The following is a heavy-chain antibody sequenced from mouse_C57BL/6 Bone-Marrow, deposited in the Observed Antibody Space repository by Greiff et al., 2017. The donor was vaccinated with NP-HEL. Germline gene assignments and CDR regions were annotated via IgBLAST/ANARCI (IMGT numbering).Heavy chain of an antibody. Sequence: VQLQQSGAELVKPGASVKISCKASGYAFSSYWMNWVKQRPGKGLEWIGQIYPGDGDTNYNGKFKGKATLTADKSSSTAYMQLSSLTSEDSAVYFCAREGDYGSSHYFDYWGQGTTLTVSS. V-gene: IGHV1-80*01. J-gene: IGHJ2*01. CDR1: GYAFSSYW. D-gene: IGHD1-1*01. CDR2: IYPGDGDT. CDR3: AREGDYGSSHYFDY.